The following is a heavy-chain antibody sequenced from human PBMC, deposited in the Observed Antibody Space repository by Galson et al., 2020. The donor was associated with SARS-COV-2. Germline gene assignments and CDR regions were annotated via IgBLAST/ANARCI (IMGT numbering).Heavy chain of an antibody. J-gene: IGHJ3*01. D-gene: IGHD1-26*01. V-gene: IGHV1-18*01. CDR2: IGVYNGNR. Sequence: ASVKVSCKASGYIFTNYGISWVRQAPGQGLEWMGWIGVYNGNRRFAEGVQGRLTVTTDTATNTAYMELRSLRSDDTAVYYCARDTTGSSYQDDSFDVWCQGTMVTVSS. CDR1: GYIFTNYG. CDR3: ARDTTGSSYQDDSFDV.